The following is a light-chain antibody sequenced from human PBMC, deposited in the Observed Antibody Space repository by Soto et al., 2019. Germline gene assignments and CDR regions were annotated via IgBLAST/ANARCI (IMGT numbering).Light chain of an antibody. CDR2: DAS. J-gene: IGKJ1*01. CDR3: QHYSSDRAT. CDR1: ESIRTW. Sequence: DIQMTQSPTTLSASIGDRVTITCRASESIRTWLAWYQHKPGKAPKFLIYDASTLESGVPSRFSGSGSGTEFTLTISSLRPDDFATYYCQHYSSDRATFGQGTKVDIK. V-gene: IGKV1-5*01.